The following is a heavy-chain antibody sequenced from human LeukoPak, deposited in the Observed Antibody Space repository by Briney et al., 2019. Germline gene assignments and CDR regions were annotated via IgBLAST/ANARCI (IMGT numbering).Heavy chain of an antibody. V-gene: IGHV4-31*03. Sequence: SETLSLTCTVSGGSIRSGRYYWSWIRQHPGTGLEWIGYIYYSGGTYYNPSLKSRVTISLDTSQNQFSLNLTSVTAADTAVYYCARDRTSAPNTNDIWGQGTMVVVSS. CDR3: ARDRTSAPNTNDI. J-gene: IGHJ3*02. D-gene: IGHD1/OR15-1a*01. CDR1: GGSIRSGRYY. CDR2: IYYSGGT.